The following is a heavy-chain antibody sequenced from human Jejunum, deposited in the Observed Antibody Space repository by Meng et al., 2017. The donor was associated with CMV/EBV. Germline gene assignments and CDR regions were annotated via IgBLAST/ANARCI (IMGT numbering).Heavy chain of an antibody. CDR1: GYTFTTFG. CDR3: ARVLLGYGGNPAF. Sequence: CKDPGYTFTTFGFSWVRQAPGQGLEWMGWISAYNGNTNYAQKFQGRVTMTTDTSTTTAYMELRNLKSDDTAVYYCARVLLGYGGNPAFWGQGTLVTVSS. V-gene: IGHV1-18*01. D-gene: IGHD4-23*01. CDR2: ISAYNGNT. J-gene: IGHJ4*02.